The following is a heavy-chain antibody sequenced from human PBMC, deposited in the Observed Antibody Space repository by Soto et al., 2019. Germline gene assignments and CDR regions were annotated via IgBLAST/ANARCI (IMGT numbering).Heavy chain of an antibody. D-gene: IGHD6-13*01. V-gene: IGHV3-30*18. Sequence: QVQLVQSGGGVVQPGRSLRLSCAASGFDFKTYGLHWVRQAPGKGLEWVAGISFDGGNQYYADSVKGRFTISRDKSKSTLYLQMNSLGAEDTATYYCAKDSTVTAAGSGGWFDPWGQGTLVIVSS. J-gene: IGHJ5*02. CDR3: AKDSTVTAAGSGGWFDP. CDR1: GFDFKTYG. CDR2: ISFDGGNQ.